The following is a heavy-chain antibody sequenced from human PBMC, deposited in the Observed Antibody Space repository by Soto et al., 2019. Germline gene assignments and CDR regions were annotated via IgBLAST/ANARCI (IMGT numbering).Heavy chain of an antibody. V-gene: IGHV1-18*01. D-gene: IGHD2-15*01. Sequence: QVQLVQSGAEVKKPGASAKVSCKASGYTFTSYGISWVRQAPGQGLEWMGWISAYNGNTNYAQKLQGRVTMTTDTSTSTAYMELRSLRSDDTAVYYCARVGIVVVAATTNWFDPWGQGTLVTVSS. CDR1: GYTFTSYG. CDR3: ARVGIVVVAATTNWFDP. J-gene: IGHJ5*02. CDR2: ISAYNGNT.